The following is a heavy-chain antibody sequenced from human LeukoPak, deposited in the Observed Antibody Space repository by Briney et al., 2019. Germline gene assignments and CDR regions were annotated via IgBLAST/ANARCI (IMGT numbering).Heavy chain of an antibody. CDR3: AREVGERLPAGL. Sequence: ASVKVSCKASGGTFSSYTISWVRQAPGQGLQWMGRMIPILGIANYAQKFQGRVTITADKSTSTAYMELSSLRSEDTAVYYCAREVGERLPAGLWGQGTLVTVSS. V-gene: IGHV1-69*04. CDR1: GGTFSSYT. CDR2: MIPILGIA. D-gene: IGHD3-16*01. J-gene: IGHJ4*02.